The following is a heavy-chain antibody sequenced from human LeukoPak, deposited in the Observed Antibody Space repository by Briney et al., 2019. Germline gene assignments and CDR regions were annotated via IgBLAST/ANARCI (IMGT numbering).Heavy chain of an antibody. V-gene: IGHV4-4*07. Sequence: SETLSLTCTVSGGSISSYYWSWIRQPAGKGLEWIGRIYTSGSTNYNPSLKSRVTMSVDTSKNQFSLKLSSVTAADTAVYYCARSSPPWWAVAGTALDYWGQGTLVTVSS. D-gene: IGHD6-19*01. J-gene: IGHJ4*02. CDR1: GGSISSYY. CDR3: ARSSPPWWAVAGTALDY. CDR2: IYTSGST.